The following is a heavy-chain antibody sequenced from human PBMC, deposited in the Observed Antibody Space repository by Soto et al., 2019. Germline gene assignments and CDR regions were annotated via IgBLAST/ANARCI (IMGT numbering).Heavy chain of an antibody. D-gene: IGHD4-17*01. Sequence: QVQLQESGPGLVKPSQTLSLTCTVSGGSISSGGYYWSWIRQHPGRGLEWMGYIYYSGSTYYNPSLKSRVTISVDTSKNQFSLKLSSVTAADTAVYYCARAGSFGDPFDYWGQGTLVTVSS. CDR2: IYYSGST. CDR1: GGSISSGGYY. CDR3: ARAGSFGDPFDY. V-gene: IGHV4-31*03. J-gene: IGHJ4*02.